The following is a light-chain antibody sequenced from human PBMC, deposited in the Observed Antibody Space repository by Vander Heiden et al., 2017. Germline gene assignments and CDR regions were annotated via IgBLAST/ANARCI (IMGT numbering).Light chain of an antibody. V-gene: IGLV2-14*01. CDR1: GSGVGGYNY. CDR2: EVS. Sequence: QSALTQPASVSGSPGQSITISCTGTGSGVGGYNYVSWYQHHPGKAPKLMIYEVSNRPSGISNRFSGSKSGNTASLTISGLQAEDEADYYCSSYTSSSTYVFGTGTKVTVL. J-gene: IGLJ1*01. CDR3: SSYTSSSTYV.